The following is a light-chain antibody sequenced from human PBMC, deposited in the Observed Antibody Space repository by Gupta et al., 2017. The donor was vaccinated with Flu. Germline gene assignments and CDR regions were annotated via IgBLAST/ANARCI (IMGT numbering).Light chain of an antibody. CDR3: QQEDVEPPEVT. CDR2: GGS. J-gene: IGKJ1*01. V-gene: IGKV3-20*01. Sequence: LSLSPGDRATRSCRASQSIDSNYLAWYKKKPGQAPKLLIYGGSYRAAGISDRFSGSGAGADFILTITRWEPEDFAVYYCQQEDVEPPEVTFGHGTKV. CDR1: QSIDSNY.